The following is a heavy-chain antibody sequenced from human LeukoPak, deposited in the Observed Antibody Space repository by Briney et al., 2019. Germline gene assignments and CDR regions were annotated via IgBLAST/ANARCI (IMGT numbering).Heavy chain of an antibody. V-gene: IGHV3-23*01. CDR1: GFTFSNYA. CDR3: ARDTLSNRHINRGYY. J-gene: IGHJ4*02. CDR2: IGGSGGAM. Sequence: GGSLRLSCAASGFTFSNYAMTWVRQAPGQGLEWVSTIGGSGGAMFYADSVKGRFTISRDNSKNTLSLEMSSLRAEDTAVYYCARDTLSNRHINRGYYWGQGTLVTVSS. D-gene: IGHD4-11*01.